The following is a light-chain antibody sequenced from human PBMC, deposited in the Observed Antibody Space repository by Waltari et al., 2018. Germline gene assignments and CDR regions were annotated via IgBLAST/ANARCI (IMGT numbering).Light chain of an antibody. CDR1: RGYNNYA. V-gene: IGLV4-69*01. CDR3: QTWGSGIVV. CDR2: VNSDGSQ. J-gene: IGLJ2*01. Sequence: QLVLTQSPSASASLGAAVKLTRTLSRGYNNYAIAWTQQQSEKRPHFLLKVNSDGSQTRWDGIPDRVSGSSSGAERYLTISSRQSEDEADDYCQTWGSGIVVFGGGTKLTVL.